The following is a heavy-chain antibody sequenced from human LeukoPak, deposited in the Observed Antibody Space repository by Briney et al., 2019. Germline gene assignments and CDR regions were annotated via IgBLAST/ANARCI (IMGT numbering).Heavy chain of an antibody. Sequence: TSETLSLTCTVSGGSISSYYWSWIRQPPGKGLEWIGYIYYSGSTNYNPSLKSRVTISVDTSKNQFSLKLSPVTAADTAVYYCARAISGPLFDYWGQGTLVTVSS. J-gene: IGHJ4*02. CDR3: ARAISGPLFDY. V-gene: IGHV4-59*01. D-gene: IGHD2-15*01. CDR1: GGSISSYY. CDR2: IYYSGST.